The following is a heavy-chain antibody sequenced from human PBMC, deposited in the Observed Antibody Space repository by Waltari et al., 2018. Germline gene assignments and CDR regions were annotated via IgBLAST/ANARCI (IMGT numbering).Heavy chain of an antibody. CDR3: AREADPVVPAANDAFDI. CDR1: GYSISSGYY. V-gene: IGHV4-38-2*02. Sequence: QVQLQESGPGLVKPSETLSLTCAVSGYSISSGYYWGWIRQPPGKGLEWIGSIYHSGSPYYNPSLKSRVTISVDTSKNQFSLKLSSVTAADTAVYYCAREADPVVPAANDAFDIWGQGTMVTVSS. D-gene: IGHD2-2*01. J-gene: IGHJ3*02. CDR2: IYHSGSP.